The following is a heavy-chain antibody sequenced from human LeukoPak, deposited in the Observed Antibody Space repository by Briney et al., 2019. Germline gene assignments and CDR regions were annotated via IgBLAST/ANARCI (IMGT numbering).Heavy chain of an antibody. J-gene: IGHJ6*02. Sequence: GGALRLSCGASGFTFSSYGMHGVRQAPGKGREGGADKWDDGSNKYYADSVKGRFTISRDNSKNTLYLQMNSLRAEDTAVYYCARDWDPMDVWGQGTTVTVSS. V-gene: IGHV3-33*01. CDR2: KWDDGSNK. CDR1: GFTFSSYG. CDR3: ARDWDPMDV. D-gene: IGHD1-26*01.